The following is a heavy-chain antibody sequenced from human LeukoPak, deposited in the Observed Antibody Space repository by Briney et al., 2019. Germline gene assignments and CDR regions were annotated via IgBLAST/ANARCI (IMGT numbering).Heavy chain of an antibody. Sequence: GGSLRLSCAASGFTFGSYAMSWVRQAPGKGLEWVSAISGSGGSTYYADSVKGRFTISRDNSKNTLYLQMNSLRAEDTAVYYCAKTVETYYYGSGSYQFNAFDIWGQGTMVTVSS. CDR2: ISGSGGST. V-gene: IGHV3-23*01. CDR1: GFTFGSYA. J-gene: IGHJ3*02. CDR3: AKTVETYYYGSGSYQFNAFDI. D-gene: IGHD3-10*01.